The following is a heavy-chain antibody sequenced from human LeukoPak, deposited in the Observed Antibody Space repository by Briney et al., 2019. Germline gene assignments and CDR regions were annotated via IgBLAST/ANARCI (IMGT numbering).Heavy chain of an antibody. V-gene: IGHV1-69*04. CDR2: VIPILGIA. Sequence: SVQVSCKASGGTFSSYAISWVRPAPGQGLEWMGRVIPILGIANYAQKFQGRVTITADKSTSTAYMELSSLRSEDTAVYYCATEPKLAYCGGDCYSGFDYWGQGTLVTVSS. CDR1: GGTFSSYA. J-gene: IGHJ4*02. D-gene: IGHD2-21*02. CDR3: ATEPKLAYCGGDCYSGFDY.